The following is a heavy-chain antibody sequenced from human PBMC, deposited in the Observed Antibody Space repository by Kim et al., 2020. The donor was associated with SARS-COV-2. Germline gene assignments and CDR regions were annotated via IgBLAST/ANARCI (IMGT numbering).Heavy chain of an antibody. V-gene: IGHV1-69*02. D-gene: IGHD3-10*01. CDR3: AAAAIVRGVMQVECMDV. CDR1: GGTFSSYT. Sequence: SVKVSCKASGGTFSSYTISWVRQAPGQGLEWMGWINPILGIANYAQKFQGRVTITADNSTSTAYMELSSLRSEDTAVYYCAAAAIVRGVMQVECMDVWGQGTTVTVSS. J-gene: IGHJ6*02. CDR2: INPILGIA.